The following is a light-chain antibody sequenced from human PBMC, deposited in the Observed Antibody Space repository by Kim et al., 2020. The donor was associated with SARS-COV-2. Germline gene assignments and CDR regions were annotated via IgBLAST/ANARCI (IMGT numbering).Light chain of an antibody. V-gene: IGKV1-33*01. CDR3: QQYENLPYT. Sequence: SASVGDRVTITCQASQDITNSLNWYQQKPGKAPKLLIYDASHLQTGVPSRFSGSGSGTDFTFTISSLQPEDIATYYCQQYENLPYTFGQGTKLEI. CDR1: QDITNS. CDR2: DAS. J-gene: IGKJ2*01.